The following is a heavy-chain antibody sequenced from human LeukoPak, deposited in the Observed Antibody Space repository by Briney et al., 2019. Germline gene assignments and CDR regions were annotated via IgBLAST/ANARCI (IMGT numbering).Heavy chain of an antibody. CDR1: GGSISSSSYY. V-gene: IGHV4-39*01. Sequence: PSETLSLTCTVSGGSISSSSYYWGWIRQPPGKGLEGIGSIYYSGSTYYNPSLKSRVTISVDTSKNQFSLTLSSVPAADTAVYYCARFRGFRVVAGSWFDPWGQGTLVTVSS. J-gene: IGHJ5*02. CDR2: IYYSGST. D-gene: IGHD3-3*01. CDR3: ARFRGFRVVAGSWFDP.